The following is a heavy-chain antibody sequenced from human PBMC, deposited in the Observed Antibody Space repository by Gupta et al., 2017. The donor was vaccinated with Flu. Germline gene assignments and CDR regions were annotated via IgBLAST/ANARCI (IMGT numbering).Heavy chain of an antibody. Sequence: VRQAPGKGLEWVSSISAATGGTYYTNSVKGRFTISRDNSRNTLYLQMNSLTPEDTAVYYCAKGYDRSDGGVDYWGQGTLVTVSS. V-gene: IGHV3-23*01. J-gene: IGHJ4*02. CDR2: ISAATGGT. D-gene: IGHD3-16*01. CDR3: AKGYDRSDGGVDY.